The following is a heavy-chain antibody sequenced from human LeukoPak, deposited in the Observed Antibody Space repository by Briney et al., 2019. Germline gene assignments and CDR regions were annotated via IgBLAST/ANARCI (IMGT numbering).Heavy chain of an antibody. D-gene: IGHD6-13*01. V-gene: IGHV3-30*03. Sequence: GGSLRLSCAASGFTFSSYGMHWVRQAPGKGLEWVAVMSYDGSNKYYADSVKGRFTISRDNSKNTLYLQMSSLRAEDTAVYYCVRDQARYSSNWYGTFDPWGQGTLVTVSS. CDR2: MSYDGSNK. CDR3: VRDQARYSSNWYGTFDP. J-gene: IGHJ5*02. CDR1: GFTFSSYG.